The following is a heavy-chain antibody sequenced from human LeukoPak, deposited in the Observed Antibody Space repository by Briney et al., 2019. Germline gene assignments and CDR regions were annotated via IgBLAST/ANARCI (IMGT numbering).Heavy chain of an antibody. J-gene: IGHJ4*02. V-gene: IGHV4-39*02. Sequence: PAETQSLICTVSGGSISSSSYYWAWIREPPGKGLEWYGRIDLSGSTYFHSTLESRVPQSVERSKKHFSLTLCYLNTPDTAVYYCARPAGYFWSGYYPYYFDYWGQGTLVTVSS. D-gene: IGHD3-3*01. CDR1: GGSISSSSYY. CDR2: IDLSGST. CDR3: ARPAGYFWSGYYPYYFDY.